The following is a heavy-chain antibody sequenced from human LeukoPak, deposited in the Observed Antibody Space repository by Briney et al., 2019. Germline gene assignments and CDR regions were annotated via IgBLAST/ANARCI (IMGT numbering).Heavy chain of an antibody. CDR3: AKDAYYIAVAGTGYFDY. J-gene: IGHJ4*02. V-gene: IGHV3-30*18. Sequence: PGGSLRLSCAASGFTFSSYGMHWVRQAPGKGLEWVAVISYDGSNKYYADSVKGRFTISRDNPKNTLYLQMNSLRAEDTAVYYCAKDAYYIAVAGTGYFDYWGQGTLVTVSS. CDR2: ISYDGSNK. CDR1: GFTFSSYG. D-gene: IGHD6-19*01.